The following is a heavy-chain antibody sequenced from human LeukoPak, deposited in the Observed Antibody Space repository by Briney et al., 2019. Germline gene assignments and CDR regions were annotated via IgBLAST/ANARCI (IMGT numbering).Heavy chain of an antibody. D-gene: IGHD3-16*02. V-gene: IGHV3-48*01. CDR3: ARSLTYYDYVWGSYRYVLGGSVDY. CDR2: ISSSSSTI. Sequence: GGSLRLSCAASGFTFSSYSMNWVRQAPGKGLEWVSYISSSSSTIYYADSVKGRFTISRDNSKNTLYLQMNSLRAEDTAVYYCARSLTYYDYVWGSYRYVLGGSVDYWGQGTLVTVSS. J-gene: IGHJ4*02. CDR1: GFTFSSYS.